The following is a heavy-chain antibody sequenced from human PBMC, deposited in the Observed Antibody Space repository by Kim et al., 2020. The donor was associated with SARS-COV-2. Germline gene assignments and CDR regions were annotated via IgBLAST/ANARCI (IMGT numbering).Heavy chain of an antibody. CDR2: IRRDGGEK. CDR1: GFTFSTYW. Sequence: GGSLRLSCTASGFTFSTYWMTWVRQAPGKGLEWVAGIRRDGGEKYYVDSVKGRFTISRDNAKKSQYLQMSSLRAEDTAIDYCARACSGWYNYWGQGTLVTVSS. J-gene: IGHJ4*02. D-gene: IGHD6-19*01. V-gene: IGHV3-7*04. CDR3: ARACSGWYNY.